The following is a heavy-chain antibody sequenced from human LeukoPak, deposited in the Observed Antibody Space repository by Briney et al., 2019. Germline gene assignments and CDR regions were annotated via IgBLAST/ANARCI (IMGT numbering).Heavy chain of an antibody. V-gene: IGHV3-7*01. CDR3: ARERYCSSTSCYKLGYLDY. J-gene: IGHJ4*02. D-gene: IGHD2-2*02. Sequence: PGGSLRLSCAVSGFTFSTYWMSWVRQAPGKGLEWVGNIKQDGSDKNYVGSVKGRFTISRDNATNSLYLQMNSLRVEDTAVYYCARERYCSSTSCYKLGYLDYWGQGTLVTVSS. CDR2: IKQDGSDK. CDR1: GFTFSTYW.